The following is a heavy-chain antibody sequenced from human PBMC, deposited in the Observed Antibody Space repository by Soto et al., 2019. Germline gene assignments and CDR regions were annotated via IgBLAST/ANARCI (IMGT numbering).Heavy chain of an antibody. CDR2: IYYIGNT. J-gene: IGHJ6*02. D-gene: IGHD3-3*01. CDR1: GGSISSSSYY. Sequence: PSETLSLTCTVSGGSISSSSYYWGWIRQPPGKGLEWIGNIYYIGNTYYNPSLKSRVTISVDTSKNQFSLKLSSVAAADTAVYYCARFLPKLRFLEWLSIPYYGMDVWGQGTTVTVSS. CDR3: ARFLPKLRFLEWLSIPYYGMDV. V-gene: IGHV4-39*07.